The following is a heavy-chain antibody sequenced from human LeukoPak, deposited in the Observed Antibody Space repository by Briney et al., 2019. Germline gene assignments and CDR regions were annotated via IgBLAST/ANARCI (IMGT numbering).Heavy chain of an antibody. Sequence: ASVKVSCKASGYTFTGYYMHWVRQAPGQGLEWMGWINPNSGGTNYAQKFQGRVTMTRDTSISTAYMELSRLRSDDTAVYYCAREFVGATGAGDAFDIWGQGTMVTVS. CDR3: AREFVGATGAGDAFDI. V-gene: IGHV1-2*02. CDR2: INPNSGGT. J-gene: IGHJ3*02. D-gene: IGHD1-26*01. CDR1: GYTFTGYY.